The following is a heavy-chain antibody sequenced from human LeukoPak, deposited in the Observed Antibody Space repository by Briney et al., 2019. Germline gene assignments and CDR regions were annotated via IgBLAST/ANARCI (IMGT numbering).Heavy chain of an antibody. V-gene: IGHV4-39*01. Sequence: NPSETLSLTCTVSGTSISSSSYYWGWIRQPPGKGLEWIGSIYYSGSTYNKPSLKSRVTISVDTSKNQFSLKLSSVTAADTAVYYCASRSSYSYGPTDYWGQGTLVTVSS. J-gene: IGHJ4*02. CDR2: IYYSGST. CDR1: GTSISSSSYY. D-gene: IGHD5-18*01. CDR3: ASRSSYSYGPTDY.